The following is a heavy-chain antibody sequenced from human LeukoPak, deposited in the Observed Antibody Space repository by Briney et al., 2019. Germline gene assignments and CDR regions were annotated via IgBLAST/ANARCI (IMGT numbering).Heavy chain of an antibody. Sequence: GASVTVSFKASGYTFTIYGISWVRQAPGQGLEWMGWISAYNGNTNYAQKLQGRVTMTTDTSTSTAYMELRSLRSDDTAVYYCARATPGVSSSWSDDYYFDYWGQGTLVTVSS. CDR3: ARATPGVSSSWSDDYYFDY. CDR1: GYTFTIYG. V-gene: IGHV1-18*01. CDR2: ISAYNGNT. J-gene: IGHJ4*02. D-gene: IGHD6-13*01.